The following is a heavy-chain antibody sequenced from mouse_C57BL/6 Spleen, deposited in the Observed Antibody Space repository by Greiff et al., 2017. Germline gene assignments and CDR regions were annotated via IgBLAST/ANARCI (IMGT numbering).Heavy chain of an antibody. CDR1: GYTFTSYW. CDR2: IYPGSGST. Sequence: VKLKQPGAQLVKPGASVKMSCKASGYTFTSYWITWVKQRPGQGLEWIGDIYPGSGSTDYNEKFKTKATLTVDTSSSTAYMQLSSLTSEDSAVYYCARPTLITTEAWFAYWGQGTLVTVSA. D-gene: IGHD2-4*01. J-gene: IGHJ3*01. CDR3: ARPTLITTEAWFAY. V-gene: IGHV1-55*01.